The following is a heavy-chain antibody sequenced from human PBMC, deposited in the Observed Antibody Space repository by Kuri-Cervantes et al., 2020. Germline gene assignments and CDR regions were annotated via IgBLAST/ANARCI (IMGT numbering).Heavy chain of an antibody. J-gene: IGHJ4*02. CDR1: GGSVSSGSYY. Sequence: ESLKISCTVSGGSVSSGSYYWSWIRQPPGKGLEWIGYIYYSGSTNYNPSLKSRVTISVDTSKNQFSLKLSSVTAADTAVYYCARQIKATSLWFGELGRGDYFDYWGQGTLVTVSS. CDR3: ARQIKATSLWFGELGRGDYFDY. D-gene: IGHD3-10*01. CDR2: IYYSGST. V-gene: IGHV4-61*01.